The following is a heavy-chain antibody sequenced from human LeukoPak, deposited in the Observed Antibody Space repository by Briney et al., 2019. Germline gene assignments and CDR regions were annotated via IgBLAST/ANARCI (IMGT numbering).Heavy chain of an antibody. V-gene: IGHV1-2*02. Sequence: ASVKVSCKTSGYTFTDYYLHWVRQAPGQGLEWVGWIHPNTGAAHHAQKFQGRLTMTRDTSISTVYMELTRLRSDDTAVYYCARDMGRYSGYDYDYWGQGTLVTASS. CDR1: GYTFTDYY. CDR3: ARDMGRYSGYDYDY. CDR2: IHPNTGAA. D-gene: IGHD5-12*01. J-gene: IGHJ4*02.